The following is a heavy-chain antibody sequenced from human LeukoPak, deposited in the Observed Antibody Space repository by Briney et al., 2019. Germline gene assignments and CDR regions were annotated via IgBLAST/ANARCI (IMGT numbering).Heavy chain of an antibody. D-gene: IGHD4-23*01. CDR3: AKDYGGNSDYFDY. Sequence: GGSLRLSCAASGFTFSSYAMSWVRQAPGKGLEWVSAISGSGSSTYYADSVKGRFTISRDNSKNTLYLQMNSLRVEDTAVYYCAKDYGGNSDYFDYWGQGTLVTFSS. J-gene: IGHJ4*02. CDR1: GFTFSSYA. V-gene: IGHV3-23*01. CDR2: ISGSGSST.